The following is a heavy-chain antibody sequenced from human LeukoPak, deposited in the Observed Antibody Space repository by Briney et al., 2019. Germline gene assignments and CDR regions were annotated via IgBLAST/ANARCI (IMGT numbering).Heavy chain of an antibody. CDR3: ARVGSRYSSGWYDY. V-gene: IGHV1-18*01. D-gene: IGHD6-19*01. J-gene: IGHJ4*02. Sequence: GASVKVSCKASGYTFTSYGISWVRQAPGQGLEWVAWISTYNGNTKYAQKLQGRVTMTTDTSTSTAYMELRSLRSDDTAVYYCARVGSRYSSGWYDYWGQGTLVTVSS. CDR2: ISTYNGNT. CDR1: GYTFTSYG.